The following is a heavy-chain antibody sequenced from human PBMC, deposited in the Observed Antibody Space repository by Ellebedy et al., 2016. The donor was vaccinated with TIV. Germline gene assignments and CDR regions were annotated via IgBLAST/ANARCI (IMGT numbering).Heavy chain of an antibody. D-gene: IGHD7-27*01. CDR2: IYPGDSDT. J-gene: IGHJ2*01. CDR1: GYSFSNYW. V-gene: IGHV5-51*01. CDR3: ARQTGDPWYFDL. Sequence: GESLKISXKGSGYSFSNYWIAWVRQMPGKGLEWMGIIYPGDSDTRYSPSFQGQVTVSADRSISTAYLQWSGLKASDTAMYYCARQTGDPWYFDLWGRGTLVTVSS.